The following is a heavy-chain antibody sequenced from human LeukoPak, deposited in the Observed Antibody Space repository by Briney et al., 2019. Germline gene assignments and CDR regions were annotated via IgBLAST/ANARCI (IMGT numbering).Heavy chain of an antibody. J-gene: IGHJ3*02. CDR3: ARVGGPEGVWGSYRYTGDAFDI. CDR1: GFSFSSDW. Sequence: VGSPRLSCVASGFSFSSDWTHWGCHAPGRGLVRVSRIISDGSSTSYADSAKGRFTISRDNAKNTLYLQMNRLRAEDTAVYYCARVGGPEGVWGSYRYTGDAFDIWGQGTMVTVSS. CDR2: IISDGSST. D-gene: IGHD3-16*02. V-gene: IGHV3-74*01.